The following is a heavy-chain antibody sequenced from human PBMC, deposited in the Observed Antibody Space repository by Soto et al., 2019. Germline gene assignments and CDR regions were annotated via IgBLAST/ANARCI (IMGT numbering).Heavy chain of an antibody. Sequence: GGSLRLSCEASGFTFSGYWMSWVRQAPGKGLEWVADIKHDGSVQYYVDSVKGRLTISRDNAKKQLYLQMNGLRSEDTAVYYCARASIWGQGTMVTVSS. CDR2: IKHDGSVQ. CDR3: ARASI. J-gene: IGHJ3*02. CDR1: GFTFSGYW. V-gene: IGHV3-7*03.